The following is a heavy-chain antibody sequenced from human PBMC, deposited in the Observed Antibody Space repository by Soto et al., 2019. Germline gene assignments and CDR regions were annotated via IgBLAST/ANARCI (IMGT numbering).Heavy chain of an antibody. CDR1: GGSISSYY. V-gene: IGHV4-59*01. CDR3: ARDGRWEQSNWFDP. Sequence: SETLSLTCTVSGGSISSYYWSWIRQPPGKGLEWIGYIYYSGSTNYNPSLKSRVTMSVDTSKNQFSLKLSSVTAADTAVYYCARDGRWEQSNWFDPWGQGTLVTVSS. D-gene: IGHD1-26*01. CDR2: IYYSGST. J-gene: IGHJ5*02.